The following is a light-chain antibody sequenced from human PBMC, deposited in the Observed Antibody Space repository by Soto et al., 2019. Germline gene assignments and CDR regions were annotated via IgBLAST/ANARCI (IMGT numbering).Light chain of an antibody. CDR2: EGS. J-gene: IGLJ1*01. CDR3: CSYAGSGAYV. CDR1: SSDVGNYNL. V-gene: IGLV2-23*01. Sequence: QSALTQPASVSGSPGQSITISCTGTSSDVGNYNLVSWYQQHPGKAPKLMIYEGSKRPSGVSNRFSGSKSDNTASLTISRLQAEDEADYYCCSYAGSGAYVFGTGTKVTVL.